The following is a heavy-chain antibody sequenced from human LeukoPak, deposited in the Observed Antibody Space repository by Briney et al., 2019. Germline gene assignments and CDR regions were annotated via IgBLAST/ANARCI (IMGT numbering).Heavy chain of an antibody. J-gene: IGHJ4*02. D-gene: IGHD3-22*01. V-gene: IGHV3-11*06. Sequence: GRFTISRDNAKNSLYLQMNSLRAEDTAVYYCASIIPPHYYDSSGYLEYFDYWGQGTLVTVSS. CDR3: ASIIPPHYYDSSGYLEYFDY.